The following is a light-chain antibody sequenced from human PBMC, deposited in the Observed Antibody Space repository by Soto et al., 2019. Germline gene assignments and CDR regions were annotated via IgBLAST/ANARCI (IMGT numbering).Light chain of an antibody. Sequence: QSALTQPPSESGTPGQRVTISCSGSSSNIGSNTVNWYQHLPGTAPKLLIYSNNQRPSGVPDRFSGSKSGTSASLAISGLQSEDEADYYCAAWDDSLNGVVFGGGTKLTVL. J-gene: IGLJ2*01. V-gene: IGLV1-44*01. CDR1: SSNIGSNT. CDR3: AAWDDSLNGVV. CDR2: SNN.